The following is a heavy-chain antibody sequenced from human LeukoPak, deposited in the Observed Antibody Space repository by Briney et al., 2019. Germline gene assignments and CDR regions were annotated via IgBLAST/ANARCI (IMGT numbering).Heavy chain of an antibody. CDR3: ARLRITMVRGVIIRRRYFDY. Sequence: SVTLSLTCTVSGYSISSGYYWGWIRQPPGEGLGWIETIYYSGSTYYNPSLKIRVTISVDTSKNQFSLKLSSVTAADTAVYYCARLRITMVRGVIIRRRYFDYWGQGTLVTVSS. CDR2: IYYSGST. D-gene: IGHD3-10*01. V-gene: IGHV4-38-2*02. J-gene: IGHJ4*02. CDR1: GYSISSGYY.